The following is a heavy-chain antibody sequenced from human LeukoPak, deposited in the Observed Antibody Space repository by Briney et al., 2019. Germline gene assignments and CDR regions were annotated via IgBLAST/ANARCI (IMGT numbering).Heavy chain of an antibody. J-gene: IGHJ4*02. CDR2: IVISGST. Sequence: SETLSLTCTVSGGSISSYYWSWIRQPAGKGLEWIGRIVISGSTNYNPSLKSRVTMSVDTSKNQFSLTLSSVTAADTAVYYCARGGGRDRGYDSDYFDYWGQGTLVTVSS. D-gene: IGHD5-12*01. CDR3: ARGGGRDRGYDSDYFDY. V-gene: IGHV4-4*07. CDR1: GGSISSYY.